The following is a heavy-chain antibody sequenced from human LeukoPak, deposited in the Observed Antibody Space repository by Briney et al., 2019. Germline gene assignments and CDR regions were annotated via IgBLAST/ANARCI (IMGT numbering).Heavy chain of an antibody. Sequence: GGSLRLSCAASAFTLSSFEVIWVRQAPEKGLEWVSYIDSRGDTIYYADSVKGRFTVSRDYAKNSLFLQMNSLRAEDTAVYYCARAVAATGTLFDAFDRWGQGTMVTVSS. J-gene: IGHJ3*02. CDR3: ARAVAATGTLFDAFDR. D-gene: IGHD2-15*01. CDR1: AFTLSSFE. CDR2: IDSRGDTI. V-gene: IGHV3-48*03.